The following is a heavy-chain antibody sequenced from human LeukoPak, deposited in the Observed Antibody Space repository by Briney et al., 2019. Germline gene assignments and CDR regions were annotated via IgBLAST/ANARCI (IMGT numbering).Heavy chain of an antibody. V-gene: IGHV3-21*01. D-gene: IGHD2-21*01. CDR1: GFIFSSYT. J-gene: IGHJ3*02. CDR3: ASNSPRGHNAFDI. CDR2: ISSSSSSSYI. Sequence: GGTLRLSCAASGFIFSSYTMNWVRQAPGKGLEWVSSISSSSSSSYIYYADSVKGRFTISRDNAKNSLYLQMNSLRAEDTAVYYCASNSPRGHNAFDIWGQGTMVTVSS.